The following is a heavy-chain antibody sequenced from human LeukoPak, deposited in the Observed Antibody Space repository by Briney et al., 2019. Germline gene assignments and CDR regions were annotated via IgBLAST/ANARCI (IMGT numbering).Heavy chain of an antibody. CDR3: ARLRLRINWFDP. Sequence: GGSLRLSCTASGFTFSSYEMNWVRQAPGKGLEWVSYISSSGSTIYYADSVKGRFTISRDNAKNSLYLQMNSLRAEDTAVYYCARLRLRINWFDPWGQGTLVTVSS. CDR2: ISSSGSTI. V-gene: IGHV3-48*03. CDR1: GFTFSSYE. D-gene: IGHD1-14*01. J-gene: IGHJ5*02.